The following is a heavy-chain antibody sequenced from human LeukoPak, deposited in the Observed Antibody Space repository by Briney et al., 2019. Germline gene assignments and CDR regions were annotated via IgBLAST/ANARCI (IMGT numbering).Heavy chain of an antibody. Sequence: SVKVSCKASGGTFSSYAISWVRQAPGQGLEWMGGIIPIFGTANYAQKFQGRVTITADESTSTAYMGLSSLRSEDTAVYYCARDQNYYDSSGYYLGYYYYGMDVWGQGTTVTVSS. J-gene: IGHJ6*02. D-gene: IGHD3-22*01. V-gene: IGHV1-69*13. CDR1: GGTFSSYA. CDR2: IIPIFGTA. CDR3: ARDQNYYDSSGYYLGYYYYGMDV.